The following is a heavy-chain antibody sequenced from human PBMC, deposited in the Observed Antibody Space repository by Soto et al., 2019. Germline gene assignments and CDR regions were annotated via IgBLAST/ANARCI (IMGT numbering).Heavy chain of an antibody. J-gene: IGHJ5*02. CDR2: ISAYSGNT. CDR3: ARRAVVAVTGSLDNWLDP. V-gene: IGHV1-18*01. D-gene: IGHD2-21*01. Sequence: VKVSCKASGYTFTSYGISWVRQAPGQGLEWMGWISAYSGNTNYAQKLQGRVTMTTDTSTSTAYMELRSLRSDDTAVYYCARRAVVAVTGSLDNWLDPWGQGILVTVSS. CDR1: GYTFTSYG.